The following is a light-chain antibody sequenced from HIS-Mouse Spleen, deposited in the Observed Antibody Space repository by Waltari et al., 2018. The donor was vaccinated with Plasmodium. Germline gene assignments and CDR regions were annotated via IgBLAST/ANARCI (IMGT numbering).Light chain of an antibody. V-gene: IGKV1-5*03. CDR1: QSISSR. J-gene: IGKJ1*01. CDR2: KAS. Sequence: DIQMTQSPSTLSASVGDRVTITCRDSQSISSRLAWYQQKPGKAPKLLIYKASSLESGVPSRFSGSGSGTEFTLTISSLQPDDFATYYCQQYNSYSWTFGKGTKVEIK. CDR3: QQYNSYSWT.